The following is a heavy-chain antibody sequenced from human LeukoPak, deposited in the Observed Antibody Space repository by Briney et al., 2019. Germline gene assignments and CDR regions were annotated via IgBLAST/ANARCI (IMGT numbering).Heavy chain of an antibody. CDR3: ARGREYSSSSITENWFDP. CDR2: IYSGGST. J-gene: IGHJ5*02. CDR1: GFTVSSNY. D-gene: IGHD6-6*01. V-gene: IGHV3-53*04. Sequence: PGGSLRLSCAASGFTVSSNYMSWVRQAPGKGLEWVSLIYSGGSTYYADSVKGRFTIPRHNSKNTLYLQMNSLRAEDTAVYYCARGREYSSSSITENWFDPWGQGTLVTVS.